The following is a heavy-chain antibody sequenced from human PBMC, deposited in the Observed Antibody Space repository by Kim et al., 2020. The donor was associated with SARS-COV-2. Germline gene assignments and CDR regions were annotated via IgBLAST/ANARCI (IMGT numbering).Heavy chain of an antibody. CDR3: ARMDGYNYPFDY. Sequence: RYSPSFQGQVTISDDTSISTAYLQWSSLKASDTAMYYCARMDGYNYPFDYWGQGTLVTVSS. V-gene: IGHV5-51*01. D-gene: IGHD5-12*01. J-gene: IGHJ4*02.